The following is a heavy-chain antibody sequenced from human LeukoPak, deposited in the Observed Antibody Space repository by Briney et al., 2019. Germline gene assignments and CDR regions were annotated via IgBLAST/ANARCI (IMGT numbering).Heavy chain of an antibody. CDR3: AKELSYGFGY. J-gene: IGHJ4*02. Sequence: GGSLRLSCSASGFTFSNYAIHWVRQAPGKGLEYVSAISSNGGITDYTDSVKGRFTISRDNSKNTLYLQMSSLRAEDTAVYYCAKELSYGFGYWGQGTLVTVSS. CDR2: ISSNGGIT. CDR1: GFTFSNYA. V-gene: IGHV3-64D*09. D-gene: IGHD3-10*01.